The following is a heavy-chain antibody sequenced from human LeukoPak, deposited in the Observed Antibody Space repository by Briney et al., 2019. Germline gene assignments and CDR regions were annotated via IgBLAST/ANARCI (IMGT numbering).Heavy chain of an antibody. CDR1: GGSISSYY. Sequence: PSETLSLTCTVSGGSISSYYWSWIRQPPGKGLEWIGYIYYSGSTNYNPSLKSRVTISVDTSKNQFSLKLSSVTAADTAVYYCARTPYCSGGSCYSSPWFDPWGQGTLVTVSS. V-gene: IGHV4-59*01. CDR3: ARTPYCSGGSCYSSPWFDP. CDR2: IYYSGST. D-gene: IGHD2-15*01. J-gene: IGHJ5*02.